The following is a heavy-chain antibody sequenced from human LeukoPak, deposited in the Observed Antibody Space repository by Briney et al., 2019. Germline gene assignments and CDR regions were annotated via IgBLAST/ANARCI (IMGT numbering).Heavy chain of an antibody. CDR1: GYTFTGYG. J-gene: IGHJ5*02. Sequence: ASVKVSCKASGYTFTGYGISWVRQAPGQGLEWMGWISAYNGNTNYAQKLQGRVTMTTDTSTSTAYMELRSLRSDDTAVYYCAREGIAAADYNWFDPWGQGTLVTVSS. CDR3: AREGIAAADYNWFDP. CDR2: ISAYNGNT. D-gene: IGHD6-13*01. V-gene: IGHV1-18*01.